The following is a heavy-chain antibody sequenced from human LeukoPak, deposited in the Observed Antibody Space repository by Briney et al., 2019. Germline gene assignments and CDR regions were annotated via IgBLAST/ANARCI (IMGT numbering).Heavy chain of an antibody. Sequence: GGSLRLSCAASGFTFSSYAMHWVRQAPGKGLEWVAVISYDGSNKYYADSVKGRFTISRDNSKNTLYLQMNSLRAEDTAVYYCARIYSGYDPSNYGMDVWGQGTTVTVSS. V-gene: IGHV3-30-3*01. D-gene: IGHD5-12*01. CDR3: ARIYSGYDPSNYGMDV. CDR1: GFTFSSYA. CDR2: ISYDGSNK. J-gene: IGHJ6*02.